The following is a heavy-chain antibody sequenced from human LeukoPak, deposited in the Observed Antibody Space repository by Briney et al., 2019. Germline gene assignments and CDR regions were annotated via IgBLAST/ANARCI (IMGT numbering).Heavy chain of an antibody. CDR2: INHSGST. CDR3: ARASYYGSGSYLY. J-gene: IGHJ4*02. Sequence: SETLSLTCAVCGGSFSGYYWSWIRQPPGKGLEWIGEINHSGSTNYNPSLKSRVTISVDTSKNQFSLKLSSVTAADTAVYYCARASYYGSGSYLYWGQGTLVTVSS. CDR1: GGSFSGYY. D-gene: IGHD3-10*01. V-gene: IGHV4-34*01.